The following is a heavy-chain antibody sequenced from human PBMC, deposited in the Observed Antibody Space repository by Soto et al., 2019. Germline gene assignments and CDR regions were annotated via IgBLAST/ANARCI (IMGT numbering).Heavy chain of an antibody. V-gene: IGHV4-59*02. CDR2: VYYSGAT. Sequence: SETLSLTCTVSGDSVSGYYWSWIRQVPGKGLEWIGYVYYSGATHYTPSLRARATISRDTSKNQFSLRLISVTAADTALYYCARDKDLQPTVWGFWGQGIQVTVSS. D-gene: IGHD3-16*01. J-gene: IGHJ4*02. CDR3: ARDKDLQPTVWGF. CDR1: GDSVSGYY.